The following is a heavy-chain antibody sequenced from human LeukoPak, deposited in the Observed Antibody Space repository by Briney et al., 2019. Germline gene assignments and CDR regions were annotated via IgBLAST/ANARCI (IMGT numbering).Heavy chain of an antibody. CDR1: GGSVSSGSYY. CDR2: IYYSGST. J-gene: IGHJ6*04. Sequence: SETLSLTCTVSGGSVSSGSYYWSWIRQPPGKGLEWYGYIYYSGSTNYNPSLKSRVTISVDTSKNQFSLKLSSVTAADTAVYYCACDSPPGYYYGMDVWGKGTTVTVSS. CDR3: ACDSPPGYYYGMDV. V-gene: IGHV4-61*01. D-gene: IGHD3-10*01.